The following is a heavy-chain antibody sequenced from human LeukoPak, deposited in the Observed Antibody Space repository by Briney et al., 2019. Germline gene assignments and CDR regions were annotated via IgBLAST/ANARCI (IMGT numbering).Heavy chain of an antibody. J-gene: IGHJ4*02. CDR3: ARLLAVAGFFDY. CDR1: GGSISSSSYY. V-gene: IGHV4-39*01. D-gene: IGHD6-19*01. Sequence: SETLSLTYTVYGGSISSSSYYWGWIRQPPGKGLEWIGGIYYSGSTYYNPSLKSRVTISVDTSKNQFSLKLTSVTAADTAVYYCARLLAVAGFFDYWGQGTLVTVSS. CDR2: IYYSGST.